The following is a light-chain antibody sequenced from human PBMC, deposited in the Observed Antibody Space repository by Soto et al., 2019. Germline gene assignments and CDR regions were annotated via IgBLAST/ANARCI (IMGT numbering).Light chain of an antibody. CDR2: DTS. CDR3: HPSGGSPNT. CDR1: EGVSSSY. Sequence: EIVLTQSPATLSLSPGERAILSCGASEGVSSSYVAWYQQKPGLAPRLLLHDTSTRSTSITDRFSGSKSVTDFTIHIRTVEHAAAAVYCCHPSGGSPNTFGQGTRLQIK. V-gene: IGKV3D-20*01. J-gene: IGKJ5*01.